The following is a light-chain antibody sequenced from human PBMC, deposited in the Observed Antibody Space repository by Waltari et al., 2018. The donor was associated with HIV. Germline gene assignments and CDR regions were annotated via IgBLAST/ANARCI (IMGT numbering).Light chain of an antibody. CDR3: ATWDDSLNGYV. V-gene: IGLV1-44*01. CDR1: SSNIGGNT. Sequence: QSVLTQPPSASGTPGQRVTISCSGSSSNIGGNTVNWYQQVPGTAPKLVSYSDDRRPSGVPDRFSGSKSGTSASLAISGLQSEDEADFYCATWDDSLNGYVFGTGTKFTVL. J-gene: IGLJ1*01. CDR2: SDD.